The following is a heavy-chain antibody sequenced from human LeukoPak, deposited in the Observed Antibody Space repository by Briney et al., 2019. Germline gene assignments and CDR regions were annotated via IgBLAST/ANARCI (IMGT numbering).Heavy chain of an antibody. J-gene: IGHJ4*02. CDR1: GGSNSSSSYY. CDR2: IYYSGST. Sequence: SETLSLTCTVSGGSNSSSSYYWGWIRQPPGKGLEWIGSIYYSGSTYYNPSLKSRVTISVDTSKNQFSLKLSSVTAADTAVYYCARGSSGWYDYWGQGTLVTVSS. CDR3: ARGSSGWYDY. D-gene: IGHD6-19*01. V-gene: IGHV4-39*01.